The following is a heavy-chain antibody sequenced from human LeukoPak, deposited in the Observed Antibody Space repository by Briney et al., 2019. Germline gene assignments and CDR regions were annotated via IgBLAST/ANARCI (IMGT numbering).Heavy chain of an antibody. CDR3: VGGNYDILTGLLHAFDI. CDR2: INHSGST. D-gene: IGHD3-9*01. J-gene: IGHJ3*02. Sequence: SETLSLTCAVYGGSFSGYYWSWIRQPPGKGLEWIGEINHSGSTNYNPSLKSRVTISVDTSKNQFSLKLSSVTAADTAVYYCVGGNYDILTGLLHAFDIWGQGTMVTVSS. V-gene: IGHV4-34*01. CDR1: GGSFSGYY.